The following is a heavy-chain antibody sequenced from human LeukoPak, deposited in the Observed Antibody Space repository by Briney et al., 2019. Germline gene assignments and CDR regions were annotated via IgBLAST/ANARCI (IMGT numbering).Heavy chain of an antibody. J-gene: IGHJ5*02. CDR3: AKLPYCSGSSCDYTWLDP. Sequence: SETLSLPCTLPGGSISRNNYQWGWVRQPRGKGLEWIGTGNAFYRRSTYYNHSLETPVAISLDTSRSQLSLKLTSVTAADTAVYYCAKLPYCSGSSCDYTWLDPWGQGTLVTVSS. CDR1: GGSISRNNYQ. V-gene: IGHV4-39*07. CDR2: GNAFYRRST. D-gene: IGHD2-15*01.